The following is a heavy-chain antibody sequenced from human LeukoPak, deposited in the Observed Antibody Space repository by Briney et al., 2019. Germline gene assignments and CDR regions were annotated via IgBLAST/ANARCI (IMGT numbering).Heavy chain of an antibody. Sequence: PSETLSLTCAVYGGSFSGYYWGWIRQPPGKGLEWIGEINHSGSTNYNPSLKSRVTISVDTSKNQFSLKLSSVTAADTAVYYCARRGRYCSSTSCYASDYWGQGTLVTVSS. V-gene: IGHV4-34*01. CDR1: GGSFSGYY. J-gene: IGHJ4*02. CDR3: ARRGRYCSSTSCYASDY. D-gene: IGHD2-2*01. CDR2: INHSGST.